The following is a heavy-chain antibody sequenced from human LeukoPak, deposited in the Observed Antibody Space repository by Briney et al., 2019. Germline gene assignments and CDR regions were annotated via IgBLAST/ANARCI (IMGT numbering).Heavy chain of an antibody. CDR2: IWYDGSNK. CDR3: AREGGVQGVIIPRTFDY. D-gene: IGHD3-10*01. J-gene: IGHJ4*02. Sequence: GRSLRLSCAASGFTFSSYGMHWVRQAPGKGLEWVAVIWYDGSNKYYADSVKGRFTISRDNSKNTLYQQMNSLRAEDTAVYYCAREGGVQGVIIPRTFDYWGQGTLVTVSS. V-gene: IGHV3-33*01. CDR1: GFTFSSYG.